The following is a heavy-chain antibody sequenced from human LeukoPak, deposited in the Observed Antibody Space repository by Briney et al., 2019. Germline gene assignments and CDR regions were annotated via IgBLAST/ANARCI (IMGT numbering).Heavy chain of an antibody. D-gene: IGHD3-22*01. CDR2: INYSGST. CDR3: ARQHNSGYYYFDY. CDR1: GDSIRSYY. J-gene: IGHJ4*02. Sequence: SETLSLTCTVSGDSIRSYYWIWIRQPPGKGLEWIGYINYSGSTNYNPSLNSRVTMSVDTSKNQFSLKLSSVTAADTAVCYCARQHNSGYYYFDYWGQGTLVTVSS. V-gene: IGHV4-59*08.